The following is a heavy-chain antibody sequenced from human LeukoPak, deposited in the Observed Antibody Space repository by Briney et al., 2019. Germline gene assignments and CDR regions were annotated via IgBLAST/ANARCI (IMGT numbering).Heavy chain of an antibody. CDR3: ARNEYSSSSVYDY. CDR2: ISSNGGST. V-gene: IGHV3-64*01. Sequence: GGSLRLSCAASGFTFSGYAMHWVRQAPGKGLEYVSAISSNGGSTYYANSVKGRFTISRDNSKNTLYLQMGSLRAEDMAVYYCARNEYSSSSVYDYWGQGTLVTVSS. J-gene: IGHJ4*02. CDR1: GFTFSGYA. D-gene: IGHD6-6*01.